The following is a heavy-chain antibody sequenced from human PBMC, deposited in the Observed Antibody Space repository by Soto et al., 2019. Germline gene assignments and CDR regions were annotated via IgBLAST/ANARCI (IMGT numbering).Heavy chain of an antibody. D-gene: IGHD2-15*01. Sequence: SVKVSCKASGGTFRSYTISWVRQATGQGLEWMGRIIPILGIANYAQKFQGRVTITADKSTSTAYMELSSLRSEDTAVYYCARGYCSGGSCTGMDVWGKGTTVTVSS. J-gene: IGHJ6*04. CDR2: IIPILGIA. V-gene: IGHV1-69*02. CDR1: GGTFRSYT. CDR3: ARGYCSGGSCTGMDV.